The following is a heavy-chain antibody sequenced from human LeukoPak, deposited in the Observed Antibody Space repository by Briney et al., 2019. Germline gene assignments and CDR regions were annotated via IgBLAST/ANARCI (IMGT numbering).Heavy chain of an antibody. Sequence: GGSLRLSCAASGFTVSSNYMSWVRQAPGKGLEWVSVIYSGGSTYYADSVKGRFTISRDNSKNTLDLQMNSLRGEDTAVYYCARAGAYTYGDLTFDIWGQGTMVTVSS. CDR1: GFTVSSNY. CDR3: ARAGAYTYGDLTFDI. CDR2: IYSGGST. D-gene: IGHD5-18*01. V-gene: IGHV3-53*05. J-gene: IGHJ3*02.